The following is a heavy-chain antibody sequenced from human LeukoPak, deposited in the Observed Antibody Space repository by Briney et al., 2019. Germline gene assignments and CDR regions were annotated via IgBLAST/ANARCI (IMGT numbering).Heavy chain of an antibody. CDR1: GFSFSSHN. D-gene: IGHD6-19*01. Sequence: GRSLRLSCAASGFSFSSHNMHWVRPAPGKGLEWVSSISFDGSNKYYEASVKGRFTISRDNSKNTLYLQMNSLRAEDTAVYYCARAPGYAGDSSELDSWGQGTLVTVSS. CDR3: ARAPGYAGDSSELDS. CDR2: ISFDGSNK. V-gene: IGHV3-30*03. J-gene: IGHJ4*02.